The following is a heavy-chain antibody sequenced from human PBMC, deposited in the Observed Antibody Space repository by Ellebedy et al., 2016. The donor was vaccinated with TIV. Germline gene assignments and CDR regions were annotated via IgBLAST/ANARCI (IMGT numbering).Heavy chain of an antibody. V-gene: IGHV3-23*01. CDR3: ARLGVIAAAGASDY. CDR2: ISGSGGST. D-gene: IGHD6-13*01. CDR1: GFTFSSYA. Sequence: GESLKISCAASGFTFSSYAMSWVRQAPGKGLEWVSAISGSGGSTYYADSVKGRFTISRDNSKNTLYLQMNSPRAEDTAVYYRARLGVIAAAGASDYWGQGTLVIVSS. J-gene: IGHJ4*02.